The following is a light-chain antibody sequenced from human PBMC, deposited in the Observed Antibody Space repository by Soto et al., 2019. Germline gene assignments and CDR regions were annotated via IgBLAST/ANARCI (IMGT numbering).Light chain of an antibody. J-gene: IGLJ1*01. CDR2: DVT. V-gene: IGLV2-14*01. Sequence: QSVLTQPASVSGSPGQSITISCTGSSSDIGAYDCVSWYQQRPVKAPKLMIFDVTNRPSGVSDRFSGSKSGNTASLTISGLQTEDEADYYCSSYTSSGTPYVFGTGTKVTVL. CDR1: SSDIGAYDC. CDR3: SSYTSSGTPYV.